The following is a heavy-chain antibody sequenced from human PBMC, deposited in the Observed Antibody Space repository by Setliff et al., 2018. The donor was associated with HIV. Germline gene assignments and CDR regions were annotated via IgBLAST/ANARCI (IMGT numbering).Heavy chain of an antibody. CDR2: INQDGSDA. D-gene: IGHD2-8*01. Sequence: LSLTCAASGVIFNNLWMHWVRQVPGKGLVWISDINQDGSDANYADSVKGRFTISRDNAKNTLYMQMNSLRAEDTAVYYCARPYTVWVYGMDVWGQGTTVTVSS. CDR3: ARPYTVWVYGMDV. V-gene: IGHV3-74*01. CDR1: GVIFNNLW. J-gene: IGHJ6*02.